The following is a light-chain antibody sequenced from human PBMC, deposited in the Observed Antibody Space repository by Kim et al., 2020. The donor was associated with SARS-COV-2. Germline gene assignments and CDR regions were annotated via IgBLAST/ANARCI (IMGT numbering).Light chain of an antibody. CDR3: SSYATSTTWV. CDR2: NVN. J-gene: IGLJ3*02. V-gene: IGLV2-14*03. CDR1: NRDVGGYNH. Sequence: QSITISFSGNNRDVGGYNHVSWYQQHPDKVPKLLIYNVNKRPSGVSGRFSGSKSGNTASLTISGLQTEDEADYYCSSYATSTTWVFGGGTKVTVL.